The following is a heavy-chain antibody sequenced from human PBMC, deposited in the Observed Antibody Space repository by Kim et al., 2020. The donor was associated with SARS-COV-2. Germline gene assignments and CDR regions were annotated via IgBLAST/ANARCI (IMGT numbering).Heavy chain of an antibody. V-gene: IGHV3-30-3*01. Sequence: GGSLRLSCAASGFTFSSYAMHWVRQAPGKGLEWVAVISYDGSNKYYADSVKGRFTISRDNSKNTLYLQMNSLRAEDTAVYYCARLISGSYLGYFDYWGQG. CDR2: ISYDGSNK. D-gene: IGHD1-26*01. J-gene: IGHJ4*02. CDR1: GFTFSSYA. CDR3: ARLISGSYLGYFDY.